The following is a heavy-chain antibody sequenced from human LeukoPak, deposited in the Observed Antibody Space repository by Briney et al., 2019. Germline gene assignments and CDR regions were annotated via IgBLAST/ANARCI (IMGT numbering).Heavy chain of an antibody. J-gene: IGHJ5*02. V-gene: IGHV1-2*02. CDR3: ARGGSGYFVSFMFDP. Sequence: GASVKVSCKASGYTFTGYYMHWVRQAPGQGLEWMGWINPNSGGTNYAQKFQGRVTMTRDTSISTAYMELSRLRSDDTAVYYCARGGSGYFVSFMFDPWGQGTLVTVSS. CDR2: INPNSGGT. D-gene: IGHD3-22*01. CDR1: GYTFTGYY.